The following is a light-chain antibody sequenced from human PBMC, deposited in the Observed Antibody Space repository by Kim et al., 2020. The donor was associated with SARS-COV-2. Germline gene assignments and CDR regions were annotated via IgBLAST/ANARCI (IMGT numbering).Light chain of an antibody. Sequence: GQGVTISCSGSSSNLGTNSVHWYQQFPGTAPEVLIYKNNQRPSGVPDRFSGSKSGTSASLAISGLHSEDEGDYYCAGWDDNLNAEVFGGGTQLTVL. CDR2: KNN. V-gene: IGLV1-44*01. CDR3: AGWDDNLNAEV. J-gene: IGLJ3*02. CDR1: SSNLGTNS.